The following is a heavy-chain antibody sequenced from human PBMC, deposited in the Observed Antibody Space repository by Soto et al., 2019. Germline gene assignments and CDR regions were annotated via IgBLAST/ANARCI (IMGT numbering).Heavy chain of an antibody. D-gene: IGHD6-13*01. J-gene: IGHJ6*02. Sequence: PGGSLRLSCAASGFTFSAFGMHWVRQAPGKGLEWVAIISYDGILKYYADSLKSRVTMSVDTSKNQFSLELDSATAADTAVYYCVRDRIVRVGIAAAAYGMDVWGQGTTVTVSS. CDR2: ISYDGILK. CDR3: VRDRIVRVGIAAAAYGMDV. CDR1: GFTFSAFG. V-gene: IGHV3-30*03.